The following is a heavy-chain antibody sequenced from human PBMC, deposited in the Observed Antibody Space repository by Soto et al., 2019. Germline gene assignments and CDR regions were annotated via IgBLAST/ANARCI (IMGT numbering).Heavy chain of an antibody. D-gene: IGHD2-21*01. J-gene: IGHJ6*02. Sequence: QAGGSLRLSCEVSGLTYSTAWMHWVRQAPGKGLVWVSSINRDGSVTNYADSVKGRFTISRDSAENTLYLQINSLRADDTGVYYCARADTVVGPYMRIWGQGTTVTVSS. CDR2: INRDGSVT. CDR1: GLTYSTAW. CDR3: ARADTVVGPYMRI. V-gene: IGHV3-74*01.